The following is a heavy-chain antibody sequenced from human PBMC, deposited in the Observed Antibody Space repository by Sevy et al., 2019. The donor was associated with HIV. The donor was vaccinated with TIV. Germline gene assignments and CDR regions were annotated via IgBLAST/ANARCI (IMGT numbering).Heavy chain of an antibody. J-gene: IGHJ3*02. CDR1: DDSLSSGGYY. CDR2: IYYSGIT. V-gene: IGHV4-31*03. Sequence: SETLSLTCTVSDDSLSSGGYYWSWIRQHPGKGLEWIGYIYYSGITYYNPSLKSRITMSLDTSKDQFYLKLSSVTAADTAVYYCARVGYNYGFYAFDIWGQGTMVTVSS. D-gene: IGHD5-18*01. CDR3: ARVGYNYGFYAFDI.